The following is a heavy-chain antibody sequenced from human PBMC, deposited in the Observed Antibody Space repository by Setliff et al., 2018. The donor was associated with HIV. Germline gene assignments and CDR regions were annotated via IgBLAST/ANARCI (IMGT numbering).Heavy chain of an antibody. CDR3: ARARLQGIVTAVGPRDNCLDP. V-gene: IGHV1-18*01. CDR2: TSPYTGNT. D-gene: IGHD1-26*01. Sequence: ASVKVSCKASGYSFINYGISWVRQAPGQGPVWMGWTSPYTGNTDYAPRLLGRVTMTTDTSTSTAYLELRSLTSDDTAVYYCARARLQGIVTAVGPRDNCLDPWGQGTRVTVSS. CDR1: GYSFINYG. J-gene: IGHJ5*02.